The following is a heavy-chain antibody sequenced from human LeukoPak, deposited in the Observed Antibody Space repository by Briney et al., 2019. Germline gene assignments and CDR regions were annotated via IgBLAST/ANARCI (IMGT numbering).Heavy chain of an antibody. V-gene: IGHV4-34*01. CDR3: ARAGYCSSTSCRNWFDP. J-gene: IGHJ5*02. CDR2: INHSGST. CDR1: GGSFSCYY. Sequence: SETLSLTCAVYGGSFSCYYWSWIRQPPGKGLEWIGEINHSGSTNYNPSLKSRVTISVDTSKNQFSLKLSSVTAADTAVYYCARAGYCSSTSCRNWFDPWGQGTLVTVSS. D-gene: IGHD2-2*01.